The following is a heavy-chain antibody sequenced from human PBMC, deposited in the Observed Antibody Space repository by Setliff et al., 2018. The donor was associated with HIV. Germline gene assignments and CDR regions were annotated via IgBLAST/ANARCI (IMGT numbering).Heavy chain of an antibody. Sequence: GGSLRLSCAASGFSFSGYSMNWVRQAPGKGLEWVSSISSSSSYIYYADSVKGRFTISRDNAKNSLYLQMNSLRAEDTAVYYCAREGYCSSTSCYASAGDAFDIWGQGTMVTVSS. CDR1: GFSFSGYS. J-gene: IGHJ3*02. CDR2: ISSSSSYI. CDR3: AREGYCSSTSCYASAGDAFDI. V-gene: IGHV3-21*01. D-gene: IGHD2-2*01.